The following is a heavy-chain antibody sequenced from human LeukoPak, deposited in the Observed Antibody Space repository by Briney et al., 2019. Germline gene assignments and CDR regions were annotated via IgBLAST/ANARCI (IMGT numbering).Heavy chain of an antibody. CDR1: GFTFSSYS. V-gene: IGHV4-34*01. J-gene: IGHJ4*02. D-gene: IGHD4-17*01. CDR2: INHSGST. Sequence: GSLRLSCAASGFTFSSYSMNWVRQAPGKGLEWIGEINHSGSTNYNPSLKSRVTISVDTSKNQFSLKLSSVTAADTAVYYCARRSRGLRKYYFDYWGQGTLVTVSS. CDR3: ARRSRGLRKYYFDY.